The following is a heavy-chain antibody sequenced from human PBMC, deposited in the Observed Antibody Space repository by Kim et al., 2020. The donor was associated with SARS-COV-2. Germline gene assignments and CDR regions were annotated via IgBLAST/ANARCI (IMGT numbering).Heavy chain of an antibody. V-gene: IGHV1-2*02. CDR3: ARDRIAATGYGMDV. D-gene: IGHD6-13*01. J-gene: IGHJ6*02. Sequence: ASVKVSCKASGYTFTGYYIHWVRQAPGQGLEWMGWINPNSGGTNYAQKFQGRVTMTRDTSISTAYMEVSRLRSDDTAVYYCARDRIAATGYGMDVWGQGTTGTVSS. CDR1: GYTFTGYY. CDR2: INPNSGGT.